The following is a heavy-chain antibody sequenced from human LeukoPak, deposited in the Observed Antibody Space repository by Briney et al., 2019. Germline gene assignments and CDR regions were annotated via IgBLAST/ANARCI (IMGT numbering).Heavy chain of an antibody. D-gene: IGHD3-10*01. CDR1: GFPFSIYG. Sequence: PGGSLRLSCAGSGFPFSIYGMNWVRQAPGKGLEWVSGISPGGGPTYYADSVKGRFTISRDDSKNTLYLQMNNLRAEDTAVYYCAKLWRFGEPSDYWGQGTLVTVSS. V-gene: IGHV3-23*01. CDR2: ISPGGGPT. CDR3: AKLWRFGEPSDY. J-gene: IGHJ4*02.